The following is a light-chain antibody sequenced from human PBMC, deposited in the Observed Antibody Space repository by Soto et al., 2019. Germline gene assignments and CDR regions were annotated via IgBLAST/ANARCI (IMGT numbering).Light chain of an antibody. V-gene: IGKV3-11*01. J-gene: IGKJ5*01. CDR1: QSVSSY. CDR2: DAS. CDR3: QQRSNWPPIT. Sequence: EIVLTQSPATLSLSPGERATLSCRASQSVSSYLAWYQQKPGQAPRLLIYDASNRATGIPARFSGSESGTDFTLTISSLEPEDFAVYYFQQRSNWPPITFVQGTRLEIK.